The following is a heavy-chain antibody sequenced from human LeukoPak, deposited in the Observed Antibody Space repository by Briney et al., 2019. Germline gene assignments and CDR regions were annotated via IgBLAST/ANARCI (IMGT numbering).Heavy chain of an antibody. D-gene: IGHD2-8*02. CDR3: ARGRWCPGP. CDR2: ITDSGSP. CDR1: GGPISSYS. V-gene: IGHV4-59*07. Sequence: PSDTLSLTCTVSGGPISSYSWSWIRQPPGKGLEWIGYITDSGSPNHNPSLRGRVTMSVDTSKKQYSRKLSSVTAAYTAVYYCARGRWCPGPWGQGTLVTVSS. J-gene: IGHJ5*02.